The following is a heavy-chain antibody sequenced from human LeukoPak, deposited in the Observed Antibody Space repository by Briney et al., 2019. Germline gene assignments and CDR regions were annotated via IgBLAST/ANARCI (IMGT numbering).Heavy chain of an antibody. CDR3: ARALSWTTESYYYMDV. CDR2: MNPNSLNT. Sequence: GASVKVSCKTSGYTFMSYDINWVRQATGQGLEWXGXMNPNSLNTGYGQRFQGRVTMTMNTSMSTAYMELSSLRSEDTAVYYCARALSWTTESYYYMDVWGKGTTVTVSS. CDR1: GYTFMSYD. V-gene: IGHV1-8*01. J-gene: IGHJ6*03. D-gene: IGHD3/OR15-3a*01.